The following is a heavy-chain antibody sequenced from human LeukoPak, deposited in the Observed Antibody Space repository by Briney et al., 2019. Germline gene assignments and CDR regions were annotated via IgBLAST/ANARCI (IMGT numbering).Heavy chain of an antibody. J-gene: IGHJ4*02. CDR1: GYTFTGYY. V-gene: IGHV1-2*02. D-gene: IGHD5-18*01. CDR3: ARDRGGYSYGYGY. Sequence: ASVKVSCKASGYTFTGYYMHWVRQAPGQGLEWMGWINPNSGGTNYAQKLQGRVTMTTDTSTSTAYMELRSLRSDDTAVYYCARDRGGYSYGYGYWGQGTLVTVSS. CDR2: INPNSGGT.